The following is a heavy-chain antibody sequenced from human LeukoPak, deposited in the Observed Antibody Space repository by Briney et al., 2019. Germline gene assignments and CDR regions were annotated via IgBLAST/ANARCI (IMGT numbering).Heavy chain of an antibody. Sequence: SETLSLTCAVYGGSFSGYYWSWIRQPPGKGLEWIGEFNHSGSTNYNPSLKSRVTISVDTSKDQFSLKLSSVTAADTAVYYCARSGSGSYYLPFYYYYGMDVWGQGTTVTVSS. CDR1: GGSFSGYY. V-gene: IGHV4-34*01. CDR2: FNHSGST. J-gene: IGHJ6*02. CDR3: ARSGSGSYYLPFYYYYGMDV. D-gene: IGHD3-10*01.